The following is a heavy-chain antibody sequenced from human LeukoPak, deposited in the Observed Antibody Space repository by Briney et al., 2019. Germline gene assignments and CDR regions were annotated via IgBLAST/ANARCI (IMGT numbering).Heavy chain of an antibody. CDR3: SRDRGSCCRHYFDC. CDR1: GFTFICYA. V-gene: IGHV3-64*01. CDR2: ISSNGGGT. D-gene: IGHD6-19*01. J-gene: IGHJ4*02. Sequence: GGSLRLSCAASGFTFICYAMYGVRQAPGKGLEYVSAISSNGGGTCYATSVKGRFTISRDNSKNTLYLQMGSLRAEDMAVSHCSRDRGSCCRHYFDCWGQGTLVTVSS.